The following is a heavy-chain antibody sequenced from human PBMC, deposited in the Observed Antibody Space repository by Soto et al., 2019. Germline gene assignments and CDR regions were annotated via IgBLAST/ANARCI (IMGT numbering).Heavy chain of an antibody. CDR3: ARYQIGEGFTA. J-gene: IGHJ5*02. CDR1: GYTYTNLD. Sequence: QVQLVQSGAEVKRPGASVKVSCKASGYTYTNLDINWVRQASGQGLEWMGWMNPHSDTGFAQKFQGRVTLTRDTPTSTVYMELISLRFDDTAVYYCARYQIGEGFTAWGQGTPVTVSS. CDR2: MNPHSDT. V-gene: IGHV1-8*01.